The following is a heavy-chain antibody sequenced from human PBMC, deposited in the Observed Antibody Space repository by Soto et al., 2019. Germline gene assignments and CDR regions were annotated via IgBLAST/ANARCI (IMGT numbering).Heavy chain of an antibody. CDR1: PYTVTEFP. CDR2: SNHEEGET. CDR3: AIGGRAAEFDY. J-gene: IGHJ4*02. V-gene: IGHV1-24*01. D-gene: IGHD2-15*01. Sequence: QVQVVQSGAEVRKPGASVKLSCKVPPYTVTEFPIHWMRQTPGKGLEWMGGSNHEEGETFFAQKFQGRVTMTEDPSTDTVYMELISLRSEDTALYYCAIGGRAAEFDYWGQGTLVTVSS.